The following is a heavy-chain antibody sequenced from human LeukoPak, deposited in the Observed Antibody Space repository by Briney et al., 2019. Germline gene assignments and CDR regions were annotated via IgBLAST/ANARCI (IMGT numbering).Heavy chain of an antibody. V-gene: IGHV3-11*06. J-gene: IGHJ4*02. CDR2: ISSSSSYT. CDR3: ARDGYSGSYYDY. CDR1: GFTFSDYY. D-gene: IGHD1-26*01. Sequence: GGSLRLSCAASGFTFSDYYMSWIRQAPGKGLEWVSYISSSSSYTNYADSVKGRFTISRDNAKNSLYLQINSLRAEDTAVYYCARDGYSGSYYDYWGQGTLVTVSS.